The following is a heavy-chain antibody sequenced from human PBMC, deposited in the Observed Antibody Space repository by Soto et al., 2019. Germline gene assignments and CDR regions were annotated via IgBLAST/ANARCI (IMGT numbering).Heavy chain of an antibody. CDR2: IYWNDDK. Sequence: QITLKESVPTLVKPTQTLTLTCTFSGFSLSTSGVGVGGIRQPPGKALEWLALIYWNDDKRYSPSLKSRLSITKDTSKNQVVLTMTNMDPVDTATYYCAHSRKWLRHPYYDYWGQGTLVTVSS. J-gene: IGHJ4*02. CDR3: AHSRKWLRHPYYDY. V-gene: IGHV2-5*01. CDR1: GFSLSTSGVG. D-gene: IGHD5-12*01.